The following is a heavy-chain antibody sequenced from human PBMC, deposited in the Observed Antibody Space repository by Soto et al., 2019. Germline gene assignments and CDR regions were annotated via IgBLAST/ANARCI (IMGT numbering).Heavy chain of an antibody. CDR2: ISSSSSTI. CDR3: ARDESFTTGTQTKFDS. D-gene: IGHD1-1*01. J-gene: IGHJ4*02. V-gene: IGHV3-48*02. Sequence: EVQLVESGGGLVQPGGSLRLSCAASGFTFSSYSMNWVRQAPGKGLEWVSYISSSSSTIYYADSVKGRFTISRDNAKNSLYLQMNSLRDADTAVYYCARDESFTTGTQTKFDSWGQGTLVTVSS. CDR1: GFTFSSYS.